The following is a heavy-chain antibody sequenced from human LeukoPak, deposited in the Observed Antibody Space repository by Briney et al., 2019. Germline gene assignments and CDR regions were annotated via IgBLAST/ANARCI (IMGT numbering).Heavy chain of an antibody. CDR3: ARGGGIAAAGTGT. D-gene: IGHD6-13*01. CDR1: GGSFSGYY. V-gene: IGHV4-34*01. J-gene: IGHJ5*02. Sequence: SETLSLNCAVYGGSFSGYYWSWIRQPPGKGLEWIGEINHSGSTNYNPSLKSRVTISVDTSKNQFSLKLSSVTAADTAVYYCARGGGIAAAGTGTWGQGNLDRVSS. CDR2: INHSGST.